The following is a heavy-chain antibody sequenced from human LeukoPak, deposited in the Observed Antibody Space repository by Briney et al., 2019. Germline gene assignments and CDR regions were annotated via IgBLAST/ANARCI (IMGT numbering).Heavy chain of an antibody. CDR1: GGSISSSNYY. J-gene: IGHJ4*02. V-gene: IGHV4-39*02. Sequence: SETLSLTCSVSGGSISSSNYYWGWIRQPPGKGLEWVGSVYYSGSTYYNPSLKSRVTVSLDTSKNHFSLKLNSVTAADTAVYYCARREYYFDYWGQGTLVTVSS. CDR3: ARREYYFDY. CDR2: VYYSGST.